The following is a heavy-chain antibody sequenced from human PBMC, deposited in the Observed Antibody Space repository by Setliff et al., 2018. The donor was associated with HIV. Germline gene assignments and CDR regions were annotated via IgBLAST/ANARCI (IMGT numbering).Heavy chain of an antibody. CDR2: IYPGDSDS. D-gene: IGHD4-17*01. J-gene: IGHJ1*01. Sequence: GASLKISCQGSGYTFANYWIGWVRQMPGKGLEWMGIIYPGDSDSRDSPSFQGQVIISADKSLSTAYLQWSSLKASDTAMYYCARMVATVDMTTVTTYGYFQDWGQGSLVTVSS. CDR3: ARMVATVDMTTVTTYGYFQD. CDR1: GYTFANYW. V-gene: IGHV5-51*01.